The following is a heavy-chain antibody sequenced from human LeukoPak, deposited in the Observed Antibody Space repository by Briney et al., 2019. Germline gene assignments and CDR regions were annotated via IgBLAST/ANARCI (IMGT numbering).Heavy chain of an antibody. CDR2: VFYNGIT. Sequence: PSEGLSLACTVPGDSISKYSCSWCRLPPDKGLGLVGYVFYNGITNYNPSRKSRVTMSVDTYRSQFSLKLSSVTAADTAVYHCATLLMECSYSDCFINWFDPWGQGTLVTVSS. J-gene: IGHJ5*02. V-gene: IGHV4-59*08. CDR1: GDSISKYS. CDR3: ATLLMECSYSDCFINWFDP. D-gene: IGHD2-8*01.